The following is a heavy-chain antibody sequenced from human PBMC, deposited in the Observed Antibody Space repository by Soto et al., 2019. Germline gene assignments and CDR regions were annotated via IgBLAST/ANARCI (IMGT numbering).Heavy chain of an antibody. Sequence: VHGSRKVTGKGLVWVSRIDTSGSSTSYADSVKARFTISRDNAKNTVSLQMNSLRAEDTGVYYCAKDSWYFDLWSQGSLVSVSS. V-gene: IGHV3-74*01. D-gene: IGHD6-13*01. CDR3: AKDSWYFDL. J-gene: IGHJ5*02. CDR2: IDTSGSST.